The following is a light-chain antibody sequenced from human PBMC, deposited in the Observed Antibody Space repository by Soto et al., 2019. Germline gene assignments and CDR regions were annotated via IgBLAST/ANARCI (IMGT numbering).Light chain of an antibody. CDR3: SSYTSSSTLV. J-gene: IGLJ1*01. CDR1: SSDVGGYNS. V-gene: IGLV2-14*01. Sequence: QSVLTQPASVSGSPGQSITISCTGTSSDVGGYNSVSWYQQHPGKAPKLMIYDVSNRPSGVSNRFSGSKSGNTASLTISGLQAEDEAAYYCSSYTSSSTLVFGTGTKVTV. CDR2: DVS.